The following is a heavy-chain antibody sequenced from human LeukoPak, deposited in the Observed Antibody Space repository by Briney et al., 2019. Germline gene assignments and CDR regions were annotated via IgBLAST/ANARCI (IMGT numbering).Heavy chain of an antibody. Sequence: GGSLRLSCAASGFTFSSYAMSWVRQAPGKGLEWVSSISSSSSYIYYADSVKGRFTISRDNAKNSLYLQMNSLRAEDTAVYYCARVEYYYDSSGYYADYWGQGTLVTVSS. D-gene: IGHD3-22*01. CDR3: ARVEYYYDSSGYYADY. J-gene: IGHJ4*02. CDR1: GFTFSSYA. CDR2: ISSSSSYI. V-gene: IGHV3-21*01.